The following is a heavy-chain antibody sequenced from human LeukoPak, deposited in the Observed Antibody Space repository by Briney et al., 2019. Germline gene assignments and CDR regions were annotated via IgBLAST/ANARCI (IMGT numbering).Heavy chain of an antibody. D-gene: IGHD1-26*01. CDR2: ISAYNGNT. Sequence: ASVKVSCKASGYTFTSYGISWVRQAPGQGLEWMGWISAYNGNTNFAQNFQGRVTMTTDTTTTTASMQLRSLRSDDTAVYYCARRGVDTTHDFWGQGTLVTVSS. J-gene: IGHJ4*02. V-gene: IGHV1-18*01. CDR3: ARRGVDTTHDF. CDR1: GYTFTSYG.